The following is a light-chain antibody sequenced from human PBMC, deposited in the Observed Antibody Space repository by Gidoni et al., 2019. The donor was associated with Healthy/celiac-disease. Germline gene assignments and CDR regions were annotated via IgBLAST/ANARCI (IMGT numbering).Light chain of an antibody. J-gene: IGKJ1*01. Sequence: DVVTTQSPLSLPVTLGQPASISCRSSQSLVYSDGNTYLNWFQQRPGPSPRRLIYKVANRDSGVPDRFSGSGSGTDFTLKISRVEAEDVGVYYCMQGTHWPPWTFGQGTNVEIK. CDR2: KVA. CDR3: MQGTHWPPWT. V-gene: IGKV2-30*01. CDR1: QSLVYSDGNTY.